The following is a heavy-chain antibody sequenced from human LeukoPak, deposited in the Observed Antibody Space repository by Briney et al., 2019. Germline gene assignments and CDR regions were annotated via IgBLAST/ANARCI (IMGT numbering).Heavy chain of an antibody. V-gene: IGHV3-64*01. CDR3: AREASIVCRFSHC. J-gene: IGHJ4*02. CDR1: GFTFSSDA. D-gene: IGHD6-6*01. Sequence: GGSLRLSCAASGFTFSSDAMHWVRQAPGKGLEYVSAISINGGRTSYANSVQGSFTISRENSKNTQYSQMGSLRAAEIAVYYCAREASIVCRFSHCWGQATLVSVRS. CDR2: ISINGGRT.